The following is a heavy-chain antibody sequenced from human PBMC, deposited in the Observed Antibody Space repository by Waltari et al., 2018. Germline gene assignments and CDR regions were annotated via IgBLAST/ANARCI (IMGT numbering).Heavy chain of an antibody. Sequence: QVQLVQSGTEVKKPGASVRVSCTASGYIFIDHYMHWVRQAPGQGLEWMGWMNPNSGGTNYAQKFQGRVTMTRDTSTSTAYMELTRMTSDDTAIYYCARDGGFDFWGQGSLVTVSS. CDR2: MNPNSGGT. D-gene: IGHD2-15*01. V-gene: IGHV1-2*02. J-gene: IGHJ4*02. CDR1: GYIFIDHY. CDR3: ARDGGFDF.